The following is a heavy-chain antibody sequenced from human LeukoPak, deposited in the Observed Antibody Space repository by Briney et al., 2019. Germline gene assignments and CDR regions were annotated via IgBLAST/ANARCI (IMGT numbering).Heavy chain of an antibody. CDR1: GFTFSSYA. J-gene: IGHJ6*03. Sequence: PGTSLSLSCAASGFTFSSYAMHWVRQAPGKGLEWVSIIGYRGGSIYYAHSVQGRFTISRDNSKNTLSLQMDGLRPEDTAVYYCAKSWGYTRPYYNYMDVWGKGTTVTVSS. V-gene: IGHV3-23*01. D-gene: IGHD3-16*02. CDR3: AKSWGYTRPYYNYMDV. CDR2: IGYRGGSI.